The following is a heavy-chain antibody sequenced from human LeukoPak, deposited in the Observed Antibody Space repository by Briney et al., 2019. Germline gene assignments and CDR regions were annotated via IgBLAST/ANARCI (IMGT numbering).Heavy chain of an antibody. D-gene: IGHD1-7*01. CDR3: AREGGELMNFDY. Sequence: ASVKVSCKASGYTFTSYAMHWVRQAPGQRLEWMGWINAGNGNTKYSQKFQGRVTITRDTSASTAYMELSSLRSEDTAVYYCAREGGELMNFDYWGQGTLVTVSS. CDR2: INAGNGNT. J-gene: IGHJ4*02. V-gene: IGHV1-3*01. CDR1: GYTFTSYA.